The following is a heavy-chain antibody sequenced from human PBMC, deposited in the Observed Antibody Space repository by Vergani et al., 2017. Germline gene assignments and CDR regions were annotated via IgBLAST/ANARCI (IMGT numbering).Heavy chain of an antibody. J-gene: IGHJ6*03. CDR3: ARGVVRGVPLYYYYMDV. Sequence: QVQLVQSGAEVKKPGASVKVSCKASGYTFTSYYMHWVRQAPGQGLEWMGIINPSGGSTSYAQKFQGRVTMTRDTSTSTVYMELSSLRSGDTAVYYCARGVVRGVPLYYYYMDVWGKGTTVTVSS. V-gene: IGHV1-46*01. CDR2: INPSGGST. CDR1: GYTFTSYY. D-gene: IGHD3-10*01.